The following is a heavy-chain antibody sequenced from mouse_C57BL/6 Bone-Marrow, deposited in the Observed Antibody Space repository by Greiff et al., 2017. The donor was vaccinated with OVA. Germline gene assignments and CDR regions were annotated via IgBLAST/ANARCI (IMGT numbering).Heavy chain of an antibody. J-gene: IGHJ2*01. CDR3: ARRPTIVTVDY. Sequence: VQLQESGAELARPGASVKLSCKASGYTFTSYGISWVKQRTGQGLEWIGEIYPRSGNTYYNEKFKGKATLTPDKSSSTAYMELRSLTSEDSAVYFCARRPTIVTVDYWGQGTTLTVSS. CDR2: IYPRSGNT. D-gene: IGHD2-5*01. CDR1: GYTFTSYG. V-gene: IGHV1-81*01.